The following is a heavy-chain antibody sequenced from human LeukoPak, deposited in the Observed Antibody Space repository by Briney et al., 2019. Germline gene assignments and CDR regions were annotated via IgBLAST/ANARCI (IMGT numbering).Heavy chain of an antibody. Sequence: GGSLRLSCAASGFTFSSYGMHWVRQAPGKGLEWVAVISYDGSNKYYADSVKGRFTISRDNSKNTLYLQMNSLRAEDPAGYYPWERIAAGSPDYWGQGTLVTVSS. D-gene: IGHD3-10*01. CDR2: ISYDGSNK. J-gene: IGHJ4*02. V-gene: IGHV3-30*18. CDR1: GFTFSSYG. CDR3: WERIAAGSPDY.